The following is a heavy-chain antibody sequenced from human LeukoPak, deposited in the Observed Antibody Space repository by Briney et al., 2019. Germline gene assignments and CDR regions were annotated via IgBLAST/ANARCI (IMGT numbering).Heavy chain of an antibody. Sequence: GASVKVSCKASGYTFTSYGISWVRQAPGQGLEWMGWVSAYNGNTNSAQNLRGRVTMTADTSTNTAYMELRSLRSDDTAVYYCARANDQLYYFDFWGQGTLVTVSS. CDR1: GYTFTSYG. D-gene: IGHD3-16*01. CDR2: VSAYNGNT. CDR3: ARANDQLYYFDF. J-gene: IGHJ4*02. V-gene: IGHV1-18*01.